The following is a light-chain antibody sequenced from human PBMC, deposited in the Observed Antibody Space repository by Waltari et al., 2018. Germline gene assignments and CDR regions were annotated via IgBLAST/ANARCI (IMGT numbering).Light chain of an antibody. Sequence: SSELTQPSSVSVSPGQTATITCSGDVFAKKYARWFQQKSGQPPVLVIYRDTERASGIPERFSASSSGTTVTLTISGAQVDDEADYYCYSTSDNTQMFGGGTKLTVL. CDR3: YSTSDNTQM. V-gene: IGLV3-27*01. J-gene: IGLJ3*02. CDR1: VFAKKY. CDR2: RDT.